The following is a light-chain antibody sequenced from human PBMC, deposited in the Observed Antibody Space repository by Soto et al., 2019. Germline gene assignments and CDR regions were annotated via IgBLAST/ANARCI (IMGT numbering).Light chain of an antibody. CDR2: SAS. Sequence: ETVMTQSPATLSLSTGERATLSCRASQSVSTNLVWYQQRPGQAPRLLIYSASIRATGLPARFSGSGSETEFTLTISSLQSEDSALYYCQQYKNWPPWTFGQGTKVEV. CDR3: QQYKNWPPWT. CDR1: QSVSTN. V-gene: IGKV3-15*01. J-gene: IGKJ1*01.